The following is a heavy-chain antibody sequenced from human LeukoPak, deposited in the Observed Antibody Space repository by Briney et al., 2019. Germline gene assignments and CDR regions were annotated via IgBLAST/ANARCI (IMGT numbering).Heavy chain of an antibody. D-gene: IGHD3-10*01. V-gene: IGHV3-11*03. CDR1: GFTFSDYY. J-gene: IGHJ6*02. CDR2: ITSSGSYA. CDR3: ARRQFVGGYYYGMDL. Sequence: GGSLRLSCAASGFTFSDYYMTWNRQAPGKGLECISYITSSGSYANHADSVKGRFTISRDNAKNSVYLQMSDLRAEDTAVYFCARRQFVGGYYYGMDLWGQGTTVAVTS.